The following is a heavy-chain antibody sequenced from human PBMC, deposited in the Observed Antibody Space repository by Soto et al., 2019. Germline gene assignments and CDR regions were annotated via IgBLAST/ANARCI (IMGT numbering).Heavy chain of an antibody. D-gene: IGHD5-12*01. J-gene: IGHJ6*02. CDR2: ISSSSSNT. CDR3: ARVYTLESSTRARGYSGYALWPNYYGMDV. Sequence: EVQLVESGGGLVKPGGSLRLSCAASGFNFNTYTMNWVRQAPGKGLEWVSSISSSSSNTKYADSVKGRFTISRDHAKNSLYLEMNSLRAEDTAVYYCARVYTLESSTRARGYSGYALWPNYYGMDVWGQGTTVSVSS. CDR1: GFNFNTYT. V-gene: IGHV3-21*01.